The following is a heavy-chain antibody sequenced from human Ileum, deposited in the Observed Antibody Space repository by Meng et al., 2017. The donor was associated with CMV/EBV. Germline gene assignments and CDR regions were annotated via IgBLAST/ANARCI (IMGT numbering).Heavy chain of an antibody. J-gene: IGHJ4*02. V-gene: IGHV3-23*01. CDR2: ISISGGTT. D-gene: IGHD5-12*01. Sequence: GHPWESGGDLVRAGGALRLACAAFGFTFRNYALRWVRQAPGKGLEWVSFISISGGTTYYADSVKGRFTISRDSSKNTLYLQMNSLRAEDTAVYYCAKERTTISFDYWGQGTLVTVSS. CDR1: GFTFRNYA. CDR3: AKERTTISFDY.